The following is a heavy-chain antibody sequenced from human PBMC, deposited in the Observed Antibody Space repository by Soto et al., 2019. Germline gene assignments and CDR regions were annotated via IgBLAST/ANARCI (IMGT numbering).Heavy chain of an antibody. J-gene: IGHJ2*01. CDR2: IYPRDSDT. CDR3: ARRPSFLLMVNWYFDF. D-gene: IGHD2-8*01. V-gene: IGHV5-51*01. Sequence: PGESLKISCQGSKDIFTNSWIGWVRQLPGKGLEYMGSIYPRDSDTRYSPSFQGQVNISVDKSINTVYLQWSSLRSSDTAIYYCARRPSFLLMVNWYFDFWGRGNLVTVSS. CDR1: KDIFTNSW.